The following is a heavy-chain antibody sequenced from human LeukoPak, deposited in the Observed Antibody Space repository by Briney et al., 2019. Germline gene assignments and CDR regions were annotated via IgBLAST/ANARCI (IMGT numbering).Heavy chain of an antibody. V-gene: IGHV3-23*01. J-gene: IGHJ6*03. CDR3: AKDLSGRSYSYYYMDV. D-gene: IGHD1-26*01. CDR1: GFSFSTYA. CDR2: ITGGGT. Sequence: GGSLRLSCAASGFSFSTYAMSWVRQAPGKGLEWVSTITGGGTNYADSERGRFTISRDNSKNTLFLQMNSLRAEDTAVYSCAKDLSGRSYSYYYMDVWGRGTTVTVSS.